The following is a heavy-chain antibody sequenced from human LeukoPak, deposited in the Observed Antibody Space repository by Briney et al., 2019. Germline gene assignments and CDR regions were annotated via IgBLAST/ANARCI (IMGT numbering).Heavy chain of an antibody. CDR2: TYYRSKWYN. CDR1: GDSVSSNIAT. J-gene: IGHJ5*02. CDR3: ARGPNTAMVTGGWFDP. V-gene: IGHV6-1*01. D-gene: IGHD5-18*01. Sequence: SQTLSLTCAISGDSVSSNIATWNWIRQSPSRGLEWLGRTYYRSKWYNDYAISVKSRITINPDTSKNHLSLQLNSLTPEDTAVYYCARGPNTAMVTGGWFDPWGQGTLVTVSS.